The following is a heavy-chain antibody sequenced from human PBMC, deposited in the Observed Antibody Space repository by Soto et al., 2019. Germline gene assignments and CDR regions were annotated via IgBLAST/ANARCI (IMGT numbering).Heavy chain of an antibody. D-gene: IGHD6-19*01. Sequence: EVQLLESGGGVVQPGGSLRLSCEASGFNFKKFAMGWVRQAPGEGLEWVSGISCCGGSTFYADSVKGRFSLARDDSKNTLALQLNSLRGEDTAHYYCAKADGEQWLIPHLDNWGQGTLVTVS. CDR3: AKADGEQWLIPHLDN. CDR2: ISCCGGST. V-gene: IGHV3-23*01. J-gene: IGHJ4*02. CDR1: GFNFKKFA.